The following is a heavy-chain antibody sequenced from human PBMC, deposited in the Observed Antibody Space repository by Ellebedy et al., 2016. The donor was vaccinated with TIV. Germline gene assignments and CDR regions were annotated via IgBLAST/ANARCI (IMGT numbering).Heavy chain of an antibody. D-gene: IGHD2-2*01. J-gene: IGHJ3*02. CDR2: FYHSGSN. CDR3: ARNLYCTSATCLDAFDI. CDR1: GDSIGSRYY. V-gene: IGHV4-38-2*02. Sequence: SETLSLTCTVSGDSIGSRYYWGWIRQPPGKGLEWIASFYHSGSNYYNPSLKSRFTISVDTSKNQFSLKVHYVTAAEPAVYYCARNLYCTSATCLDAFDIWGPGTMVTVSS.